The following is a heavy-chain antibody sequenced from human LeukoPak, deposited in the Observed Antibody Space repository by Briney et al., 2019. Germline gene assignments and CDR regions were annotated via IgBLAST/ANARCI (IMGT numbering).Heavy chain of an antibody. J-gene: IGHJ4*02. CDR2: LYFDGSNK. Sequence: GGSLRLSCAASGFTFSRHGMHWVRQAPGKGLEWVASLYFDGSNKNYADSVKGRFTISRDNAKNSLYLQMNSLRAEDTALYYCARGTSDARYYFDYWGQGILVTVSS. CDR3: ARGTSDARYYFDY. CDR1: GFTFSRHG. V-gene: IGHV3-33*03. D-gene: IGHD1-1*01.